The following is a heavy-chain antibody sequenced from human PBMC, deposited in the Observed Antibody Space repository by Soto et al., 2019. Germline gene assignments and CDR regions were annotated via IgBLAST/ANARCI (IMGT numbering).Heavy chain of an antibody. J-gene: IGHJ4*02. D-gene: IGHD6-19*01. CDR1: GFTFSSYA. V-gene: IGHV3-23*01. CDR3: AKADSGWSPFYS. Sequence: EVQLLESGGGLVQPGGSLRLSCAASGFTFSSYAMSWVRQAPGKGLEWVSAISGSGGATYYADSVKGRFTISRDNSENTLYLQMNSLRAEDTAVYYCAKADSGWSPFYSWGQGTLVTVSS. CDR2: ISGSGGAT.